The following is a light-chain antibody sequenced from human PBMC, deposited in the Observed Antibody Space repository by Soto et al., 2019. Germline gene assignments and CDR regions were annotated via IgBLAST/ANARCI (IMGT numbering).Light chain of an antibody. CDR2: GVV. CDR1: GNDVGAYNY. CDR3: CSYAGGYTYL. V-gene: IGLV2-11*01. J-gene: IGLJ1*01. Sequence: QSVLSQPRSVSGSPGQSVTISCTGTGNDVGAYNYVPWYQQHPGRPPKLLIYGVVRWPSGVPDRFSGSKSGNTASLTISGLQAEDEADYFCCSYAGGYTYLFGTGTKVT.